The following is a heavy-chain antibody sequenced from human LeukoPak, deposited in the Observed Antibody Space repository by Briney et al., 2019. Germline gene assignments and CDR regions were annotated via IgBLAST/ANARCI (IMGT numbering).Heavy chain of an antibody. V-gene: IGHV3-13*01. Sequence: GGSLRLSCAASGFTFSNYDIHWVRQAPGKGLEWVSVIGTAGDTYYADSVKGRFTISRENVKNSFYLQMNSLRVGDTAVYFCARADSQYDHFDYWGQEPWSPSPQ. D-gene: IGHD1-1*01. CDR3: ARADSQYDHFDY. J-gene: IGHJ4*01. CDR2: IGTAGDT. CDR1: GFTFSNYD.